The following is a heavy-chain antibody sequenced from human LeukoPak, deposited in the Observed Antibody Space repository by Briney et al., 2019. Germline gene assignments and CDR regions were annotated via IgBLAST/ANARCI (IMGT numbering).Heavy chain of an antibody. CDR3: ARTNYDILTGPFYGMDV. D-gene: IGHD3-9*01. CDR2: ISSSSSYT. V-gene: IGHV3-11*06. J-gene: IGHJ6*04. CDR1: GFTFSDYY. Sequence: GGSLRLSCAASGFTFSDYYMSWIRQAPGKRLEWVSYISSSSSYTNYADSVKGRFTISRDNAKNSLYLQMNSLRAEDTAVYYCARTNYDILTGPFYGMDVWGKGTTVTVSS.